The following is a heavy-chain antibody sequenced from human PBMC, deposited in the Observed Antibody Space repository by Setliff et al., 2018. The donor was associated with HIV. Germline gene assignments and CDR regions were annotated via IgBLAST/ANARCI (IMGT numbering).Heavy chain of an antibody. J-gene: IGHJ6*02. CDR1: GGSFSDYY. CDR2: VNRGRRT. V-gene: IGHV4-34*01. CDR3: ARHVDGGLWNAYYYYGLDV. D-gene: IGHD3-3*01. Sequence: PSETLSLTCALYGGSFSDYYWSWIRQPPGMGLEWIGEVNRGRRTNYNSSLKSRVIISIDTSTNQFSLKLSSVTASDTAVYYCARHVDGGLWNAYYYYGLDVWGQGTAVTVSS.